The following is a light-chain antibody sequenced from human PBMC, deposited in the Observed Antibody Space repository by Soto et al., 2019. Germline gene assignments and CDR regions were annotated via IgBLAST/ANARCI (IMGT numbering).Light chain of an antibody. CDR1: SSDVGAYNY. J-gene: IGLJ1*01. CDR2: DVS. V-gene: IGLV2-14*03. CDR3: SSFTRRNSYV. Sequence: QSALTQPASVSGSPGQSITISCTGTSSDVGAYNYVSWYQQHPGKVPKLMIYDVSDRPSGVSNRFSGSKSGNTASLTISGPQAEDEADYYCSSFTRRNSYVFGTGTKVTVL.